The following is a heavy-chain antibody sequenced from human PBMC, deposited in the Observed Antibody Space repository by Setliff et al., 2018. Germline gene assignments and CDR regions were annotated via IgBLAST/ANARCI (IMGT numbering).Heavy chain of an antibody. CDR3: ARVTNWGLDLRFDP. CDR1: GGSISSGSYY. J-gene: IGHJ5*02. CDR2: MYYSGST. Sequence: SETLSLTCSVSGGSISSGSYYWGWIRQSPGKGLEWIGSMYYSGSTYYNPSLKSRVTMSVATFENHFSLKLNSLTAADTAVYYCARVTNWGLDLRFDPWGQGILVTVSS. V-gene: IGHV4-39*07. D-gene: IGHD7-27*01.